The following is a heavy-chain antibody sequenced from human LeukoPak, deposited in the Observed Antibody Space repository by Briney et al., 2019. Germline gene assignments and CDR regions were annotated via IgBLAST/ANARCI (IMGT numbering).Heavy chain of an antibody. V-gene: IGHV3-23*01. CDR1: GFAFSSYA. J-gene: IGHJ4*02. CDR2: ISVNGGTT. D-gene: IGHD4-23*01. Sequence: GGSLRLSCAASGFAFSSYAMTWVRQAPGKGLEWVSSISVNGGTTYYADSVKGRFTISRDSSKNTLYLQMNSLRAEDTAVYYCVKGGGNVRRYFEYWGQGTLVTVSS. CDR3: VKGGGNVRRYFEY.